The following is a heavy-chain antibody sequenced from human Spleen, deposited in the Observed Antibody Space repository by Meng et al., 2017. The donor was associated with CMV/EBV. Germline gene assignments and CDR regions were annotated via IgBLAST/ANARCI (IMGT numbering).Heavy chain of an antibody. V-gene: IGHV4-34*01. J-gene: IGHJ6*02. D-gene: IGHD2-2*01. Sequence: GSLRLSCAVYGGSFSGYYWSWIRQPPGKGMEWIGEINHSGSTNYNPSLKSRVTISVDTSKNQFSLKLSSVTAADTAVYYCARGRSLIYCSSTSCYGMDVWGQGTTVTVSS. CDR1: GGSFSGYY. CDR3: ARGRSLIYCSSTSCYGMDV. CDR2: INHSGST.